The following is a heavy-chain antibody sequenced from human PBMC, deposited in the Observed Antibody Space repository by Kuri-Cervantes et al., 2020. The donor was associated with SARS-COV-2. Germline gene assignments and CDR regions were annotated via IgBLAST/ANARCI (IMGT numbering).Heavy chain of an antibody. CDR1: GFTFSSYA. CDR3: VKDSRVYYFDY. CDR2: ISGSGANT. Sequence: ETLSLTCAASGFTFSSYAMSWVRQAPGKGLEWVSGISGSGANTYYADSVKGWFTISRDNSKNTLYLQMNSLRAEDTAVYYCVKDSRVYYFDYWGQGTLVTVSS. J-gene: IGHJ4*02. V-gene: IGHV3-23*01. D-gene: IGHD2/OR15-2a*01.